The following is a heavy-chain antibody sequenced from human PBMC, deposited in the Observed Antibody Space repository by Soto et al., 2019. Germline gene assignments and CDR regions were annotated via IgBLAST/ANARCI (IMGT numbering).Heavy chain of an antibody. Sequence: SETLSLTCTVSGGSVSGVDYFWSWIRQSPGKGLEWIGYIYYTGITHLNPSLKSRLTMAVDTSKNEFSLKLTSVSAADTAVYYCARDSQLQSYGVVVPTWFDYWGQGTLVTV. CDR2: IYYTGIT. CDR3: ARDSQLQSYGVVVPTWFDY. CDR1: GGSVSGVDYF. D-gene: IGHD3-3*01. J-gene: IGHJ5*01. V-gene: IGHV4-30-4*01.